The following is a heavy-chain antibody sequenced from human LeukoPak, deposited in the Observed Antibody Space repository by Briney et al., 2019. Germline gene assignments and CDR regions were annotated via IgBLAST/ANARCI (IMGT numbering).Heavy chain of an antibody. CDR2: INHSGST. J-gene: IGHJ4*02. D-gene: IGHD4-17*01. Sequence: SETLSLTCAVYGGSFSGYYWSWIRQPPGKGLEWIGEINHSGSTNYNPSLKSRVTISVDTSKNQFSLKLSSVTAADTAVYYCARGSSTVIAYNYWGQGTLVTVSS. CDR3: ARGSSTVIAYNY. CDR1: GGSFSGYY. V-gene: IGHV4-34*01.